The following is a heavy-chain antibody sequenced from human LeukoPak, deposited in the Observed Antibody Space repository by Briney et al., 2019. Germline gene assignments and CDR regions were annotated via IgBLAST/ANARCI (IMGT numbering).Heavy chain of an antibody. CDR2: IDAAGDT. J-gene: IGHJ4*02. D-gene: IGHD6-13*01. CDR1: GFTFSTYD. Sequence: PGGSLRLSCAASGFTFSTYDMHWVRQITGKGLEWVSAIDAAGDTYYPGSVKGRFTISRDNAKNSLYLQMNSLRAGDTAVYYCARDHGSSWYGAFFDYWGQGTLVTVSS. V-gene: IGHV3-13*01. CDR3: ARDHGSSWYGAFFDY.